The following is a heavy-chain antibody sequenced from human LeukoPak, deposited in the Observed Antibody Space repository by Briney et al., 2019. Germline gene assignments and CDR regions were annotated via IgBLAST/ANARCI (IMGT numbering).Heavy chain of an antibody. J-gene: IGHJ6*02. Sequence: SETLSLTCAVSGGSISSGGYSWSWIRQPPGKGLEWIGYIYHSGSTYYNPSLKSRVTISVDRSKNQFSLELSSVTAADTAVYYCARDRIVVVPAAPYYYYYGMDVWGQGTTVTVSS. CDR2: IYHSGST. CDR1: GGSISSGGYS. D-gene: IGHD2-2*01. CDR3: ARDRIVVVPAAPYYYYYGMDV. V-gene: IGHV4-30-2*01.